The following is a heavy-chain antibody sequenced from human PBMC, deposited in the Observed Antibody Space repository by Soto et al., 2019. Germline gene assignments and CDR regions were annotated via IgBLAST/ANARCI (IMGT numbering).Heavy chain of an antibody. CDR2: MNTNTNTT. CDR1: GYTFTNND. CDR3: AREVVETSSLWLDP. J-gene: IGHJ5*02. V-gene: IGHV1-8*01. Sequence: VQLVQSGAGVKKPGASVKVSCKASGYTFTNNDINWVRQAPGQGLEWIGWMNTNTNTTDSAEVFEGRVSLTSDTPIRTAYMQLNSLKIDDTAVYYCAREVVETSSLWLDPWGQGTLVTVSS. D-gene: IGHD6-6*01.